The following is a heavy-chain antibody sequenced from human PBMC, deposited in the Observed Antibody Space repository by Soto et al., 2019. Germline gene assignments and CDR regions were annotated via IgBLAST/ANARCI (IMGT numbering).Heavy chain of an antibody. CDR1: GFTFNTYG. D-gene: IGHD2-15*01. CDR2: IWYDGSNK. V-gene: IGHV3-33*01. CDR3: ARADCTGAYCYSWPVKYGVHV. J-gene: IGHJ6*02. Sequence: QVQLVESGGGVVQPGGSLRLSCTASGFTFNTYGMHWVRQAPGKGLEWVAIIWYDGSNKYYADSVKGRFTISRDNSKNTLYVQMNSLRAEDTAVYYCARADCTGAYCYSWPVKYGVHVRGQGTTVTVSS.